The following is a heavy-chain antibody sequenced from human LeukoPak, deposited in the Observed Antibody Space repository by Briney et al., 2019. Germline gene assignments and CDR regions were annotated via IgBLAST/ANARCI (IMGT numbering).Heavy chain of an antibody. V-gene: IGHV4-4*07. CDR2: IYTSGGS. D-gene: IGHD1-26*01. Sequence: SETLSLTCTVSGGSIDSYYWSWIRQPAGKGLEWIGRIYTSGGSNYNPSLKSRVTMSIDTSKNQFSLKLTSVTAADTAVYYCARDWGELGSYWGQGILVTVSS. CDR3: ARDWGELGSY. CDR1: GGSIDSYY. J-gene: IGHJ4*02.